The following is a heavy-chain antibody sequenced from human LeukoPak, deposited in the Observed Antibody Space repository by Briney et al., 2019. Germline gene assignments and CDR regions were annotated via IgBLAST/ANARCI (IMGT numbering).Heavy chain of an antibody. Sequence: ASVKVSCKASGYTFTSYDINWVRQAPGQGLEWMGWISAYNGNTNYAQKVQGRVTMTTDTSTSTAYMELRSLRSDDTAVYYCARALYNGYSNSWNKDCYYYMDVWGKGTTVTVSS. CDR1: GYTFTSYD. CDR2: ISAYNGNT. V-gene: IGHV1-18*01. J-gene: IGHJ6*03. CDR3: ARALYNGYSNSWNKDCYYYMDV. D-gene: IGHD6-13*01.